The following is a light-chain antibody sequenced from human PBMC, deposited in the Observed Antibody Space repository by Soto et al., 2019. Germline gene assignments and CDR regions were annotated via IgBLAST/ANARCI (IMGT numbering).Light chain of an antibody. CDR3: QQSYRTPT. Sequence: DIEVTQSPSSLSAFVGDTVTIICRARQSIKMFLNWYQQKPGQAPKLLMHGASTLERGVPSRFSGSASGTEFVLTISNLQPEDFAIYFCQQSYRTPTFGQGTRLEIK. CDR2: GAS. CDR1: QSIKMF. V-gene: IGKV1-39*01. J-gene: IGKJ5*01.